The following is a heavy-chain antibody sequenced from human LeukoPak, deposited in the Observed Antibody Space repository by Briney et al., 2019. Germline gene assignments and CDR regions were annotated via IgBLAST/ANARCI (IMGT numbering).Heavy chain of an antibody. CDR2: ISYDGSNK. V-gene: IGHV3-30*04. J-gene: IGHJ4*02. CDR1: GFTFSSYA. D-gene: IGHD5-12*01. CDR3: ARGSYSGYVSGFDY. Sequence: GGSLRLSCAASGFTFSSYAMHWVRQAPGKGLEWVAVISYDGSNKYYADSVKGRFTISRDNSKNTLYLQMNSLRAEDTAVYYCARGSYSGYVSGFDYWGQGTLVTVSS.